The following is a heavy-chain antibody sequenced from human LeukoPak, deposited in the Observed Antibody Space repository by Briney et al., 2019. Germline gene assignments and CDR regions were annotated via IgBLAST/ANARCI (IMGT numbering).Heavy chain of an antibody. CDR2: TYYRSRWYT. Sequence: SQTLSLTCAISGDSVSSNSAAWNWIRQSPSRGLEWLGRTYYRSRWYTDYAVSVKSRISISPDTSKNQFSLQLNSVTPDDTAVYYCARGTLAAYAQGAFDIWGQGTMVTVSS. D-gene: IGHD2-15*01. V-gene: IGHV6-1*01. J-gene: IGHJ3*02. CDR3: ARGTLAAYAQGAFDI. CDR1: GDSVSSNSAA.